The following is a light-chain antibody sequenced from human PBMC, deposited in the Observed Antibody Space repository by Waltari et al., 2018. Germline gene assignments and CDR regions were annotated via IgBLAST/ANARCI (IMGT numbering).Light chain of an antibody. V-gene: IGKV4-1*01. CDR2: WAS. Sequence: DIVVTQSPDSLAVSLGERATINCKSSQSLLHTNNKHYLAWYQLRPGQPPKLLIYWASTRESGVPGRFSGSGSGTDFTLTISGLQAEDVAVYYCQQYYSTPNTFGQGTKLEIK. J-gene: IGKJ2*01. CDR3: QQYYSTPNT. CDR1: QSLLHTNNKHY.